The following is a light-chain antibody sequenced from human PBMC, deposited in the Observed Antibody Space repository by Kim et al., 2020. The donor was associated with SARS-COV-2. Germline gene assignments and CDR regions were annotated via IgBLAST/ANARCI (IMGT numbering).Light chain of an antibody. Sequence: QSITISCTGTSSDVGDDNYVSWYQQHPGKVPKLMIYDVTNRPSGVSSRFSGSKSGNTASLTISGLQAEDEADYYCTSFASGNTLLLFGGGTQLTVL. CDR2: DVT. CDR1: SSDVGDDNY. J-gene: IGLJ3*02. CDR3: TSFASGNTLLL. V-gene: IGLV2-14*04.